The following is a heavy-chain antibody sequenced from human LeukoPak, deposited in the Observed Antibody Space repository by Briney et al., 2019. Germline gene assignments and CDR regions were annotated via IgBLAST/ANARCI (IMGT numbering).Heavy chain of an antibody. V-gene: IGHV3-23*01. Sequence: PGGSLRLSCAASGFTFSSYAMSWVRQAPGKGLEWVSAISGSGGSTYYADSVKGRFTISRDDSKNTLYLQMNGLRAEDTAVYYCAKGVRYCSSTSCSMVHWGQGTLVTVSS. CDR3: AKGVRYCSSTSCSMVH. CDR1: GFTFSSYA. CDR2: ISGSGGST. J-gene: IGHJ4*02. D-gene: IGHD2-2*01.